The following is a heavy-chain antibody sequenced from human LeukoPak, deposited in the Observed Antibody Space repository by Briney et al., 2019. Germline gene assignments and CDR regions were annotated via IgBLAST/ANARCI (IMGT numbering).Heavy chain of an antibody. CDR2: IKQDGNEN. CDR3: ARDKDNRGYPPDY. V-gene: IGHV3-7*05. Sequence: PGGSLRLSCAASGFTFSSYWMSWVRQAPGKGLEWVANIKQDGNENYYVDSVKGRFTISRDNAKNSLYLQMSSLRAEDTAVYYCARDKDNRGYPPDYWGQGTLVTVSS. CDR1: GFTFSSYW. J-gene: IGHJ4*02. D-gene: IGHD5-12*01.